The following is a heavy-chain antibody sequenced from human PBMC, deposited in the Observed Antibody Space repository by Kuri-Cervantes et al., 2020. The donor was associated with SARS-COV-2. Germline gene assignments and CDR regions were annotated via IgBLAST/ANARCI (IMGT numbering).Heavy chain of an antibody. CDR1: GFTFSSYS. CDR3: VKAALMTSNTYFDS. V-gene: IGHV3-21*04. J-gene: IGHJ4*02. Sequence: GGSLRLSCAASGFTFSSYSMNWVRQAPGKGLEWVSSISSSSSYIYYADSVKGRFTISRDNAKNSLYLQMSTLRPEDTALYYCVKAALMTSNTYFDSWGQGALVTVYS. D-gene: IGHD2-21*02. CDR2: ISSSSSYI.